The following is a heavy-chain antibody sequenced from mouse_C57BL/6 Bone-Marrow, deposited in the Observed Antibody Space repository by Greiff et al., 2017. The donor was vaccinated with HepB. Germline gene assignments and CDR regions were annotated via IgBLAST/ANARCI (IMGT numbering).Heavy chain of an antibody. J-gene: IGHJ4*01. CDR2: IDPENGDT. CDR1: GFNIKDDY. Sequence: VHVKQSGAELVRPGASVKLSCTASGFNIKDDYMHWVKQRPEQGLEWIGWIDPENGDTEYASKFQGKATITADTSSNTAYLQLSSLTSEDTAVYYCTNGYYDYAMDDWGQGTSVTVSS. V-gene: IGHV14-4*01. D-gene: IGHD2-3*01. CDR3: TNGYYDYAMDD.